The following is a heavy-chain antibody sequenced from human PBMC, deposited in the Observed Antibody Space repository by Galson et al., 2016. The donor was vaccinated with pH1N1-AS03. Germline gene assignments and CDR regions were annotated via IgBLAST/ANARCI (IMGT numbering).Heavy chain of an antibody. CDR1: EYSFPNYW. D-gene: IGHD1-7*01. J-gene: IGHJ4*02. Sequence: QSGAEVKKPGESLKISCKGSEYSFPNYWIAWVRQMPGKGLEWVGLIYPGDSDTRYSPSFQGQVTFSADKSIDTAYLQWSSLQASDTALYYCARVRDATSWKYLLDYWGQGTLVTVSS. V-gene: IGHV5-51*01. CDR3: ARVRDATSWKYLLDY. CDR2: IYPGDSDT.